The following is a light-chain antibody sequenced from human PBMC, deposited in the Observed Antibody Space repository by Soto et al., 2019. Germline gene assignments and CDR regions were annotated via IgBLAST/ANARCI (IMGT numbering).Light chain of an antibody. CDR1: QSISVW. V-gene: IGKV1-5*03. CDR2: QAS. CDR3: QPRHSYPIT. Sequence: MQITQSASTMSDSAADRVTITCRASQSISVWLAWYQQKAGKAPNLLIYQASRLESGAPSRFSGSGSETEFTLTISSLQPEEFAPYYCQPRHSYPITFCQGTRLEIK. J-gene: IGKJ5*01.